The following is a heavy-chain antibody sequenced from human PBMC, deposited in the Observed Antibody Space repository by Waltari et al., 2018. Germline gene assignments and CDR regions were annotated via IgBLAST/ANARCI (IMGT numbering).Heavy chain of an antibody. J-gene: IGHJ4*02. D-gene: IGHD2-15*01. CDR1: GLTLSGNW. CDR3: AREKYRGWDY. Sequence: EVQLVESGGGLVQPGGSLRLPRAASGLTLSGNWMHWVRQAPGKGLEWVSRIDSDGSSTIYADAVKGRFTISRDNAKNTLYLQRNSLRVEDTAVYFCAREKYRGWDYWGQGALVTVSS. V-gene: IGHV3-74*01. CDR2: IDSDGSST.